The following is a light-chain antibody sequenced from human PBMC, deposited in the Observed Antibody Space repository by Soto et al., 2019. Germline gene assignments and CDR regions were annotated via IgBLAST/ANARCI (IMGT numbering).Light chain of an antibody. CDR3: AAWDDSLNVWV. CDR2: SNN. Sequence: QSVLTQPPSASGTPGQRVTIPCSGSSSNIGSNTVNWYQQLPGTAPKLLIYSNNQRPSGVPDRFSGSKSGTSASLAISGVQSEDEADYYGAAWDDSLNVWVFGGGTKLTVL. V-gene: IGLV1-44*01. CDR1: SSNIGSNT. J-gene: IGLJ3*02.